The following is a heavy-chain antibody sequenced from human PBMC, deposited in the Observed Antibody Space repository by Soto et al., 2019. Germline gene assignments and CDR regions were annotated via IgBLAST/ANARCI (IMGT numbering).Heavy chain of an antibody. V-gene: IGHV1-18*01. CDR2: IATYNYKT. D-gene: IGHD3-16*01. CDR3: ARVGGTYYYYMDV. Sequence: ASVKVSCKASGYPFTSYGISWVRQAPGQGLEWMGWIATYNYKTDYAQKFQGRVTITTDIPTNTVYMELRSLTSDDTAVYYCARVGGTYYYYMDVWGKGTTVTVS. J-gene: IGHJ6*03. CDR1: GYPFTSYG.